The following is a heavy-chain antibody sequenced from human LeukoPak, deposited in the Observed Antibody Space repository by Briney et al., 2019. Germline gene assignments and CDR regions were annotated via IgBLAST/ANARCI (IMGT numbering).Heavy chain of an antibody. CDR2: IYYSGST. J-gene: IGHJ5*02. Sequence: SETLSLTCTVSGGSISSSSYYWGWIRQPPGKGLEWIGSIYYSGSTYYNPSLKSRVTISVDTSKNQFSLKLSSVTAADTAVYYCARDGSGWYGGWNWFDPWGQGTLVTVSS. V-gene: IGHV4-39*07. CDR1: GGSISSSSYY. CDR3: ARDGSGWYGGWNWFDP. D-gene: IGHD6-19*01.